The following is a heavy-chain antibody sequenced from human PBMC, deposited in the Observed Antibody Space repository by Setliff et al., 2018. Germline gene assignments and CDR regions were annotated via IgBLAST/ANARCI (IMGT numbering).Heavy chain of an antibody. CDR2: ISTRNDDT. CDR1: GYIFTRYR. CDR3: ARGGYSYGYDHGFDI. J-gene: IGHJ3*02. V-gene: IGHV1-18*01. Sequence: GSVKVSCKASGYIFTRYRITWVRQSPGQGLEWMGWISTRNDDTGYAQKFKGRVTLTTDTSTNTAYMELRSLRSDDTAVYYCARGGYSYGYDHGFDIWGQGTMVTVSS. D-gene: IGHD5-18*01.